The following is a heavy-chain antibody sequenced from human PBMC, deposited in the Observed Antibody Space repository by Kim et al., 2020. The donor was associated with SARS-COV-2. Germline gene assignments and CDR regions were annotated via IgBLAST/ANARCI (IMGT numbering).Heavy chain of an antibody. Sequence: GESLKISCEASGHTFTTYWIGWVRQMPGKGLEWMGIIWPGDSQTRYSPSFQGQVTISADKSITTAYLYWSSLKASDTAMYYCATHHTTGTSSAFDLWGQG. CDR2: IWPGDSQT. J-gene: IGHJ3*01. V-gene: IGHV5-51*01. CDR1: GHTFTTYW. CDR3: ATHHTTGTSSAFDL. D-gene: IGHD1-1*01.